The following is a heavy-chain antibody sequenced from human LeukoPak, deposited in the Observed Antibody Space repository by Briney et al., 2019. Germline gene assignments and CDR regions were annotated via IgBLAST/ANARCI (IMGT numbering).Heavy chain of an antibody. CDR1: GYTFTSYY. D-gene: IGHD3-22*01. V-gene: IGHV1-46*01. CDR3: ARSVVVITLNDAFDI. J-gene: IGHJ3*02. CDR2: INPSGGST. Sequence: ASVKVSCKASGYTFTSYYMHWVRQAPGQGLEWMGIINPSGGSTSYAQKFQGRVTMTRDMSTSTVYMELSSLRSEDTAVYYCARSVVVITLNDAFDIWSQGTMVTVSS.